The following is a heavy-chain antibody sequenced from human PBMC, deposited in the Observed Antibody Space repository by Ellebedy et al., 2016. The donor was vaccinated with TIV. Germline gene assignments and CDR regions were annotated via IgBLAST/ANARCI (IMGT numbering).Heavy chain of an antibody. CDR3: ARAGGALTGTGYGMDV. D-gene: IGHD6-19*01. CDR2: ISSRGTYI. V-gene: IGHV3-21*01. CDR1: GFSFSSYT. J-gene: IGHJ6*02. Sequence: GESLKISCAASGFSFSSYTMNWVRQAPGKGLEWVSSISSRGTYIYYADSVKGRLTISRDNAKNSLYPQMNSLRAEDTAVYFCARAGGALTGTGYGMDVWGQGTTVTVSS.